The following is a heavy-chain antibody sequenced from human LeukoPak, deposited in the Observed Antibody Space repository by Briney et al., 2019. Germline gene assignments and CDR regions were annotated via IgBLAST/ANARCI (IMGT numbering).Heavy chain of an antibody. J-gene: IGHJ6*04. CDR1: GHTLSELS. Sequence: ASVKVSCKVSGHTLSELSMHWVRQGPGKGLEWIGGFVPEDVETIYAQKLQGRVTMTEDTSIETTYMELTSLTSEDTAVYYCATGHYYGSGRLPQAMDVWGKGTTVTISS. V-gene: IGHV1-24*01. D-gene: IGHD3-10*01. CDR3: ATGHYYGSGRLPQAMDV. CDR2: FVPEDVET.